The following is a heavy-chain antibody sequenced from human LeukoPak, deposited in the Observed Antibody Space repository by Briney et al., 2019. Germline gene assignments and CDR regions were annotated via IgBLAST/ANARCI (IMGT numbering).Heavy chain of an antibody. CDR3: ARDRYCGSDGFDS. J-gene: IGHJ3*02. V-gene: IGHV3-33*01. CDR1: GFSFSEHG. D-gene: IGHD3-10*01. CDR2: TWYGGSNN. Sequence: AGSLRLSCAASGFSFSEHGMHWVRQAPGKGPEWVTVTWYGGSNNHYADSVKGRFTISRDNSKNTVFLEMNSLRAEDTAVYHCARDRYCGSDGFDSWGPGRMVIVSS.